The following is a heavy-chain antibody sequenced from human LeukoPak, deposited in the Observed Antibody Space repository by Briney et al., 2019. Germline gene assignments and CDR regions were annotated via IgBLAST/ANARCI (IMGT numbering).Heavy chain of an antibody. CDR3: AREDNVWNLLYNYYMDV. CDR1: GFIFSDYY. V-gene: IGHV3-11*01. D-gene: IGHD1-1*01. CDR2: IDVRGDTI. J-gene: IGHJ6*03. Sequence: GGPLRLSCAASGFIFSDYYMTWIRQAPGKGLEWVAHIDVRGDTILYADSVKGRFTISRDSAKNSLFLQMNSLRDEDTAVYYCAREDNVWNLLYNYYMDVWGKGTTVTVS.